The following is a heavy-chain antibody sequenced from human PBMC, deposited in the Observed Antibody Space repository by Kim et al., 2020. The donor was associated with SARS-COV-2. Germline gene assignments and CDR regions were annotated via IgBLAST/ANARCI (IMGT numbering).Heavy chain of an antibody. CDR2: INAGNGNT. V-gene: IGHV1-3*01. Sequence: ASVKVSCKASGYTFTSYAIHWVRQAPGQRLEWMGWINAGNGNTKYSQKCQGRVTITRDTSASTAYMELSSLRSEDTAVYYCARNSRTMVRGVIITGGDYWGQGTLVTVSS. D-gene: IGHD3-10*01. CDR3: ARNSRTMVRGVIITGGDY. CDR1: GYTFTSYA. J-gene: IGHJ4*02.